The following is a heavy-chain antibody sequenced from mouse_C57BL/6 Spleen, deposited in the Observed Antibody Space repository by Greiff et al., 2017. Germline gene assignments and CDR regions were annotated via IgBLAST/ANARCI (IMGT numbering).Heavy chain of an antibody. CDR1: GYAFSSSW. D-gene: IGHD1-1*01. CDR2: IYPGDGDT. Sequence: QVQLQQSGPELVKPGASVKISCKASGYAFSSSWMNWVKQRPGKGLEWIGRIYPGDGDTNYNGKFKGKATLTAAKSSSTAYMQLSSLTSADSAVYFCAVGYGHFDYWGQGTTLTVSS. CDR3: AVGYGHFDY. J-gene: IGHJ2*01. V-gene: IGHV1-82*01.